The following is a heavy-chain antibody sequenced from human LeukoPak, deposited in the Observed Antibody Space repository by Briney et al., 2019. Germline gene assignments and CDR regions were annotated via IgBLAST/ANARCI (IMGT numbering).Heavy chain of an antibody. Sequence: SETLSLTCAVSGGSISSSNWWSWVRQPPGKGLEWIGYIYYSGSTYYNPSLKSRVTISVDTSKNQFSLKLSSVTAADTAVYYCARDTRYCSSTSCPNWFDPWGQGTLVTVSS. CDR2: IYYSGST. J-gene: IGHJ5*02. CDR1: GGSISSSNW. CDR3: ARDTRYCSSTSCPNWFDP. D-gene: IGHD2-2*01. V-gene: IGHV4-4*02.